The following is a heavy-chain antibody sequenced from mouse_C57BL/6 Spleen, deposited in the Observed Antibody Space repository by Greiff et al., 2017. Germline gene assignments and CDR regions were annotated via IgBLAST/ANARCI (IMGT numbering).Heavy chain of an antibody. CDR3: ARWDYGSPWFAY. V-gene: IGHV1-26*01. J-gene: IGHJ3*01. CDR1: GYTLTDYY. Sequence: VQLQQSGPELVKPGASVKISCKASGYTLTDYYMNWVKQSHGKSLEWIGDINPNNGGTSYNQKFKGKATLTVDKSSSTAYMELRSLTSEDSAVYYCARWDYGSPWFAYWGQGTLVTVSA. D-gene: IGHD1-1*01. CDR2: INPNNGGT.